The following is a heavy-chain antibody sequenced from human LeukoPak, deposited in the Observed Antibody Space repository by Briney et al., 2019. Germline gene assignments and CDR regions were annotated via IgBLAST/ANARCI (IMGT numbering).Heavy chain of an antibody. D-gene: IGHD2-2*02. V-gene: IGHV1-2*02. CDR2: INPNSGGT. Sequence: GASVKVSCKASGYTFTGYYMHWVREAPGQVLEWMGWINPNSGGTNYAQKFQGRVTMTRDASISTAYMELSRLRSDDTAVYYCARAVYCSSTSCYRNWFDPWGQGTLVTVSS. CDR1: GYTFTGYY. J-gene: IGHJ5*02. CDR3: ARAVYCSSTSCYRNWFDP.